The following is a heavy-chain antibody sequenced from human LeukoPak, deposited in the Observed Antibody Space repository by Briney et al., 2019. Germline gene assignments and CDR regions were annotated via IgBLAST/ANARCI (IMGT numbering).Heavy chain of an antibody. CDR1: EFNFAKHA. V-gene: IGHV3-23*01. Sequence: HSGESLRLSCDASEFNFAKHAMNWVRQAPGKGLEWVSGIGGGIHDRTYYADSVKGRFTISRDNSKKTMYLQMNSLRVEDTAVYYCAREGKTGYRYQWIDPWAREPWSSSPQ. CDR2: IGGGIHDRT. CDR3: AREGKTGYRYQWIDP. J-gene: IGHJ5*02. D-gene: IGHD3-9*01.